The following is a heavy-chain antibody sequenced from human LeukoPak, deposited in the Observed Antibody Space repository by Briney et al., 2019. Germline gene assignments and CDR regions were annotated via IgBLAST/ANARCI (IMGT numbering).Heavy chain of an antibody. CDR1: GFTFSSYA. CDR3: AKDITMVRSYGMDV. D-gene: IGHD3-10*01. V-gene: IGHV3-23*01. Sequence: GGSLRLSCAASGFTFSSYAMSWVRRAPGKGLEWVSAISGSGGSTYYADSVKGRFTISRDNSKNTLYLQMNSLRAEDTAVYYCAKDITMVRSYGMDVWGQGTTVTVSS. CDR2: ISGSGGST. J-gene: IGHJ6*02.